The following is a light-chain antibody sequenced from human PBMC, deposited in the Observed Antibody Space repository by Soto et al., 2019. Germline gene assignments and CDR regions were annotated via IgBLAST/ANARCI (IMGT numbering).Light chain of an antibody. CDR1: QNISNW. CDR2: DVS. CDR3: QQSNTFWT. V-gene: IGKV1-5*01. Sequence: FQLTLSPSTLSAPVGARVTITSRASQNISNWLAWYQQKPGKAPKLLIYDVSSLESGVPSRFSGSGSETEFTLTISSLQPDDSATYYCQQSNTFWTFGQGTKVDIK. J-gene: IGKJ1*01.